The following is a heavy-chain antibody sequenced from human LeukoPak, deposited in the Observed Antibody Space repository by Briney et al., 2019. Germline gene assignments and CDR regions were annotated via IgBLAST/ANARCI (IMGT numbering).Heavy chain of an antibody. Sequence: GGSLRLSCAASGFSLSNYWMSWVRQAPGKGLEWVANINQDGSDKYYVDSVMGRFTISKDNAKNSVYLQMNSLRPEDTSIYYCAWYGVTHGLDVWGQGTTVTVSS. CDR2: INQDGSDK. D-gene: IGHD3-10*01. CDR1: GFSLSNYW. V-gene: IGHV3-7*01. J-gene: IGHJ6*02. CDR3: AWYGVTHGLDV.